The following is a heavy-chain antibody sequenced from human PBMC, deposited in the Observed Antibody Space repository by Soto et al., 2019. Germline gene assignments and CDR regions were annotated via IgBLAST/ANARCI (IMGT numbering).Heavy chain of an antibody. CDR1: GFTFGDYA. J-gene: IGHJ4*02. V-gene: IGHV3-49*03. CDR2: IRSKAYGGTT. Sequence: GSLRLSCTASGFTFGDYAMSWFRQAPGKGLEWVGFIRSKAYGGTTEYAASVKGRFTISRDDSKSIAYLQMNSLKTEDTAVYYCTRDGGVYDFWSGYYTNKFDYWGQGTLVTVS. CDR3: TRDGGVYDFWSGYYTNKFDY. D-gene: IGHD3-3*01.